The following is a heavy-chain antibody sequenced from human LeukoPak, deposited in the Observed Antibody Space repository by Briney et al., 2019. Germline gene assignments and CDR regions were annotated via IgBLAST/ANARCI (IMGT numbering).Heavy chain of an antibody. CDR1: GYIFTSYW. CDR3: ATGTATTYYYYYYGMDV. J-gene: IGHJ6*02. D-gene: IGHD1-7*01. CDR2: IYPGDSDT. Sequence: PGGSLRLSCKGSGYIFTSYWIGWVRQMPGKGLEWMGIIYPGDSDTIYSPSFQGQVTISADKSISTAYLQWNSLKASDTAMYYCATGTATTYYYYYYGMDVWGQGTTVTVSS. V-gene: IGHV5-51*01.